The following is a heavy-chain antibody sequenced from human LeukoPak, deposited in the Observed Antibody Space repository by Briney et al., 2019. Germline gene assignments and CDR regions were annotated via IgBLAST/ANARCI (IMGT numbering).Heavy chain of an antibody. D-gene: IGHD2-8*01. V-gene: IGHV1-69*06. J-gene: IGHJ3*02. CDR1: GGTFSSYA. CDR3: ARGDGPGDAFDI. CDR2: IIPIFGTA. Sequence: EASVKVSCKASGGTFSSYAISWVRQAPGQGLEWMGGIIPIFGTANYAQKFQGRVTITAGKSTSTAYMELSSLRSEDTAVYYCARGDGPGDAFDIWGQGTMVTVSS.